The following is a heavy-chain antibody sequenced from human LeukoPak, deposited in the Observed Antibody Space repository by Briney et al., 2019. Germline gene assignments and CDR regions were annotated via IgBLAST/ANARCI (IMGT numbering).Heavy chain of an antibody. Sequence: GGSLRLSCAASGFTFNTYTMNWVRQPTGKGLEWVSAIGTAGDTYYPGSVKGRFTISRENAKNSLYLQMNSLRAGDTAVYYCARESSNGYNSDTFDIWGQGTMVTVSS. CDR3: ARESSNGYNSDTFDI. V-gene: IGHV3-13*01. CDR1: GFTFNTYT. CDR2: IGTAGDT. D-gene: IGHD5-24*01. J-gene: IGHJ3*02.